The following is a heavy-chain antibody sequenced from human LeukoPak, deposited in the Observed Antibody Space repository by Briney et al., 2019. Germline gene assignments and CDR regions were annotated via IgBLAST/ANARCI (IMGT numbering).Heavy chain of an antibody. J-gene: IGHJ6*04. CDR2: IYHSGST. V-gene: IGHV4-31*03. CDR3: ARVVVVAATDYGMDD. D-gene: IGHD2-15*01. Sequence: TSQTLSLTCTVSGCSISRGGYYWSCIRQHTGTGLEWIRYIYHSGSTYNNPSLKSRVTISVDTSKNQFSLKLSSVTAADTAVYYCARVVVVAATDYGMDDWGKGTPVTVSS. CDR1: GCSISRGGYY.